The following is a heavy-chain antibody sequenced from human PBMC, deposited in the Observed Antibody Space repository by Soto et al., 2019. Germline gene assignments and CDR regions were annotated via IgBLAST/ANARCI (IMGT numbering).Heavy chain of an antibody. CDR3: ANFDVSATHY. V-gene: IGHV1-2*02. CDR2: INAQSGDT. J-gene: IGHJ4*02. Sequence: QVQLVQSGAEVKQPGASVKVSCKASGYTFSGYYMHWVRQAPGQGLDYMGWINAQSGDTNAAQKWRDRVTLTRDTSISTAYLELRSLRSDDTAVYYCANFDVSATHYWGQGTLVTVSS. CDR1: GYTFSGYY. D-gene: IGHD3-9*01.